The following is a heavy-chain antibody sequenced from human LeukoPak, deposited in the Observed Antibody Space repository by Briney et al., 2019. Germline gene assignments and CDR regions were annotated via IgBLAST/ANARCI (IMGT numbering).Heavy chain of an antibody. V-gene: IGHV3-64*01. J-gene: IGHJ4*02. D-gene: IGHD3-16*01. CDR3: ARDSEGSGSYQKNPNDYVWGSYSTD. Sequence: QPGGSLRLSCAASGFTFSSYAMHWVRQAPGKGLEYVSAISSNGGSTYYANSVKGRFTISRDNSKNTLYLQMNSLRAEDTAVYYCARDSEGSGSYQKNPNDYVWGSYSTDWGQGTLVTVSS. CDR2: ISSNGGST. CDR1: GFTFSSYA.